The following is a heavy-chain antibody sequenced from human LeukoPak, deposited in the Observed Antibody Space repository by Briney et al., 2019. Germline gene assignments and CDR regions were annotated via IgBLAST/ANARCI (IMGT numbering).Heavy chain of an antibody. V-gene: IGHV4-34*01. CDR1: GGSFSGYY. Sequence: SETLSLTCAVYGGSFSGYYWSWIRQPPGKGLEWIGEINHSGSTNYNPSLKSRVTISVDTSKNQFSLKLSSVTAADTAVYYCATEIAAAGIGDYWGQGTLVTVSS. CDR2: INHSGST. CDR3: ATEIAAAGIGDY. J-gene: IGHJ4*02. D-gene: IGHD6-13*01.